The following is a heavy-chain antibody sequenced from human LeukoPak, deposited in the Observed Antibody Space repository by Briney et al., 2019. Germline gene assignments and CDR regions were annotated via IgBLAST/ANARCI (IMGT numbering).Heavy chain of an antibody. V-gene: IGHV4-34*01. J-gene: IGHJ6*03. CDR3: AREASGVVTAIRGAFYYYYMDV. CDR2: INHSGST. D-gene: IGHD2-21*02. CDR1: GGSFSGYY. Sequence: PSETLSLTCAVYGGSFSGYYWSWIRQPPGKGLEWIGEINHSGSTKYNPSLKSRVTISVDTSKNQFSLKLSSVTAADTAVYYCAREASGVVTAIRGAFYYYYMDVWGKGTTVTVSS.